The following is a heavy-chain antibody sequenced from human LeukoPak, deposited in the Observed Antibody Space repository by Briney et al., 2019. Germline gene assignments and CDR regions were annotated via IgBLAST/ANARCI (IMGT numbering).Heavy chain of an antibody. V-gene: IGHV4-39*07. Sequence: SETLSLTCTVSGGSFSSSSFSWGWIRQAPGKGLEWIGSIYYRGNFYYNPSLKSRVTISVDTSTNQFSLKLSSVTAADTAVYYCARTLTRWERYYFDYWGQGTLVTVSS. CDR2: IYYRGNF. D-gene: IGHD1-26*01. CDR3: ARTLTRWERYYFDY. CDR1: GGSFSSSSFS. J-gene: IGHJ4*02.